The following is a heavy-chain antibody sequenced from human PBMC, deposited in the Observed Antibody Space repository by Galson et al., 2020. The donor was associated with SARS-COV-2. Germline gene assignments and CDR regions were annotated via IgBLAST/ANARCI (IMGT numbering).Heavy chain of an antibody. J-gene: IGHJ6*02. Sequence: GGSLRLSCAASGFTFSSYAMSWVRQAPGKGLEWVSAISGSGGSTYYADSVKGRFTISRDNSKNTLYLQMNSLRAEDTAVYYCAKGITKIVVVVAANYGMDVWGQGTTVTVSS. D-gene: IGHD2-15*01. CDR2: ISGSGGST. CDR3: AKGITKIVVVVAANYGMDV. CDR1: GFTFSSYA. V-gene: IGHV3-23*01.